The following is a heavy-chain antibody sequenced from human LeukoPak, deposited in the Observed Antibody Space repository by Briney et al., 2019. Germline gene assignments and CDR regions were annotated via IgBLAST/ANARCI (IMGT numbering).Heavy chain of an antibody. V-gene: IGHV3-9*01. CDR1: GFTFDDYA. J-gene: IGHJ6*02. CDR2: ISWNSGSI. CDR3: ARVSGSGRGFYYGMDV. Sequence: PGGSLRLSCAASGFTFDDYAMHWVRQAPGKGLEWVSGISWNSGSIGYADSVKGRFTISRDNAKNSLYLQMNSLRAEDTAVYYCARVSGSGRGFYYGMDVWGQGTTVTVSS. D-gene: IGHD3-10*01.